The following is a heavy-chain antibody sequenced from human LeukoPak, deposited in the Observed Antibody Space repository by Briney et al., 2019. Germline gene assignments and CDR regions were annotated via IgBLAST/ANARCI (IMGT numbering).Heavy chain of an antibody. CDR2: ISYDGSNK. V-gene: IGHV3-30-3*01. J-gene: IGHJ4*02. CDR3: ARDPYYGSGRVRGGKFDY. Sequence: GGSLRLSCAASGFTFSSYAMHWVREAPGKGVEWVAVISYDGSNKYYADSVKGRFTISRDNSKNTLYLQMNSLRAEDTAVYYCARDPYYGSGRVRGGKFDYWGQGTLVTVSS. D-gene: IGHD3-10*01. CDR1: GFTFSSYA.